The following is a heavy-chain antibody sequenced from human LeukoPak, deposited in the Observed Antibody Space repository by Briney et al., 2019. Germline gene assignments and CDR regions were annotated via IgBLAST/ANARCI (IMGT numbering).Heavy chain of an antibody. CDR1: GGSISGYY. V-gene: IGHV4-59*08. CDR2: IYYSGGT. Sequence: SETLSLTCTVAGGSISGYYWSWIRQPPGKGLEWIGYIYYSGGTNYNPSLKSRVTISVDMSKNQFSLKLSSVTAADTAVYYCARRFVGYDSSWGASDIWGLGTMVTVSS. J-gene: IGHJ3*02. CDR3: ARRFVGYDSSWGASDI. D-gene: IGHD6-13*01.